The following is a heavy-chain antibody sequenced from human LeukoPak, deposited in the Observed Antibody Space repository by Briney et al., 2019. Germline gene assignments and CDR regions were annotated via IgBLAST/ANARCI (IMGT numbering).Heavy chain of an antibody. V-gene: IGHV4-31*03. D-gene: IGHD2-21*02. Sequence: KPSETLSLTCTVSGGSISSGGYYWSWIRQHPGKGLEWIGYIYYSGSTYYNPSLKSRVTISVDMSKNQFSLKLSSVTAADTAVYYCARGGDWLFDYWGQGILVTVSS. J-gene: IGHJ4*02. CDR2: IYYSGST. CDR1: GGSISSGGYY. CDR3: ARGGDWLFDY.